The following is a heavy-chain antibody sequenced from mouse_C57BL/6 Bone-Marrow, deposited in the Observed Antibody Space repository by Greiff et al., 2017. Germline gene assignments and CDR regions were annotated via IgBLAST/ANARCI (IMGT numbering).Heavy chain of an antibody. CDR2: IRSKSNNYAT. V-gene: IGHV10-1*01. J-gene: IGHJ1*03. CDR1: GFSFNTYA. D-gene: IGHD6-1*01. CDR3: VRPHIQRGYFDV. Sequence: EVHLVESGGGLVQPKGSLKLSCAASGFSFNTYAMNWVRQAPGKGLEWVARIRSKSNNYATYYADSVKDRFTISRDDSESMLYLQMNNLKTEDTAMYYCVRPHIQRGYFDVWGTGTTVTVSS.